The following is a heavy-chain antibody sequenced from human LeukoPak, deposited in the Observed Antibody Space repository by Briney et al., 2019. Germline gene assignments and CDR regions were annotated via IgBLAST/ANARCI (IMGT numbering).Heavy chain of an antibody. Sequence: ASVKVSCKASGYTFTSYGISWVRQAPGQGLEWMGWISAYNGNTNYAQKLQGRVTMTTDTSTSTAYMELRSLRSDDTAVYYCARQVRYCSGGSCYLLADHWGQGTLVTVSS. CDR3: ARQVRYCSGGSCYLLADH. V-gene: IGHV1-18*01. CDR2: ISAYNGNT. D-gene: IGHD2-15*01. J-gene: IGHJ4*02. CDR1: GYTFTSYG.